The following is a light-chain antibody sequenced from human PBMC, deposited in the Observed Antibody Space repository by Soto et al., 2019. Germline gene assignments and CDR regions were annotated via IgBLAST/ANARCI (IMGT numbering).Light chain of an antibody. CDR2: GAS. CDR1: QDISTN. Sequence: EIVMTQSPATLSVSPGERATLSCRASQDISTNLAWYQQKPGQAPRLLIYGASTRATGIPARFSGSGSGTEFTLTIGSVQSEDFAVYYCQQYDNWLRTFGQGTKVEIK. CDR3: QQYDNWLRT. V-gene: IGKV3-15*01. J-gene: IGKJ1*01.